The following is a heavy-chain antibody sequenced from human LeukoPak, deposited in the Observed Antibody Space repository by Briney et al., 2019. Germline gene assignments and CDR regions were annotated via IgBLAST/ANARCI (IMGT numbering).Heavy chain of an antibody. CDR1: GASISPYY. D-gene: IGHD3-10*01. V-gene: IGHV4-4*07. CDR3: AKEGMIRGVIDY. J-gene: IGHJ4*02. CDR2: IYSSGST. Sequence: SETLSLTCHVSGASISPYYWTCIRQPAGKGLEWIGHIYSSGSTNYNPSLKSRVTMSLDMSKSQFSLKLNSVTAADTAVYYCAKEGMIRGVIDYWGQGALVTVSS.